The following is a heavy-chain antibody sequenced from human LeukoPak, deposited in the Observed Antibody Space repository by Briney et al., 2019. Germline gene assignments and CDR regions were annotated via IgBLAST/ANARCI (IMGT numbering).Heavy chain of an antibody. CDR1: GGSISTYC. CDR2: IYYSGST. V-gene: IGHV4-59*12. D-gene: IGHD4-17*01. CDR3: ARLSTVTTSFDY. Sequence: SETLSLTCTVSGGSISTYCWSWIRQPPGKGLEWIGYIYYSGSTNYNPSLKSRVTISVDTSKNQFSLKLSSVTAADTAVYYCARLSTVTTSFDYWGQGTLVTVSS. J-gene: IGHJ4*02.